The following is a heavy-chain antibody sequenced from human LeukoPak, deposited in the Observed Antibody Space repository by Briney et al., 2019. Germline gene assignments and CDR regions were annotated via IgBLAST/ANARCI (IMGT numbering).Heavy chain of an antibody. D-gene: IGHD4-17*01. Sequence: PGGSLRLSCAASGFTFSNAWMSWVRQAPGKGLEWVSVIYSGGTTNYADSVKGRFTVYRDNSKNTLYLQMNSLRAEDTAVYYCASKLTSGYWGQGTLVTVSS. J-gene: IGHJ4*02. CDR2: IYSGGTT. V-gene: IGHV3-66*01. CDR3: ASKLTSGY. CDR1: GFTFSNAW.